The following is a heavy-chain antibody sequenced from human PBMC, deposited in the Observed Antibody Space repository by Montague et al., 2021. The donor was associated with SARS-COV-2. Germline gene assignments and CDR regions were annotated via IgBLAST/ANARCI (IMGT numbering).Heavy chain of an antibody. CDR3: ARGGSWLYYFDY. D-gene: IGHD6-13*01. V-gene: IGHV6-1*01. Sequence: CAISGDSVSSNSPAWNWIRQSPSIGLEWLVRTYYRSKWYNDYAVSVKSRITINPDTSKNQFSLQLNSVTPEDTAVYYCARGGSWLYYFDYWGQGTLVTVSS. CDR2: TYYRSKWYN. CDR1: GDSVSSNSPA. J-gene: IGHJ4*02.